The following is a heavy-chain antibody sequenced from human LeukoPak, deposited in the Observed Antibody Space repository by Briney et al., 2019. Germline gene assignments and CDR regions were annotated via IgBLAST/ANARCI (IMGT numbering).Heavy chain of an antibody. CDR2: IYDSGST. CDR1: GGSISGYY. D-gene: IGHD5-24*01. Sequence: SETLSLTCTVSGGSISGYYWTWIRQPPGKGLEWIGYIYDSGSTNQNPSLKSRVTISLDTPKNQFSLKLNSVTTADTAVYYCARSRDAYILGHWGQGILVTVSS. CDR3: ARSRDAYILGH. J-gene: IGHJ4*02. V-gene: IGHV4-59*01.